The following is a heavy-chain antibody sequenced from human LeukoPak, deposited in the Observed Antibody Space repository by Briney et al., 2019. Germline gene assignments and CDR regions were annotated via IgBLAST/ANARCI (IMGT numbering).Heavy chain of an antibody. V-gene: IGHV3-21*04. CDR1: GFTFSNYN. J-gene: IGHJ4*02. CDR3: ARGGRYYDSSGFPLGY. CDR2: ITRGSIYT. Sequence: RPGGSLRLSCAASGFTFSNYNMNWVRQTPGKGLEWVSSITRGSIYTFYADSVKGRFTISRDNAKNSLYLQMNSLRAEDTALYYCARGGRYYDSSGFPLGYWGQGTPVTVSS. D-gene: IGHD3-22*01.